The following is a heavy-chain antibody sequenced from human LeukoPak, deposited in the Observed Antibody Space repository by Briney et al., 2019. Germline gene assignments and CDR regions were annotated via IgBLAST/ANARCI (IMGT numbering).Heavy chain of an antibody. Sequence: GGSLRLSCAASGFTFSDYYMSWIRQAPGKGQGWVSYISSSGSTIYYADSVKGRFTISRDNAKNSLYLQMNSLRAEDTAVYYCASSQQLVLDYWGQGTLVTVSS. V-gene: IGHV3-11*01. CDR2: ISSSGSTI. J-gene: IGHJ4*02. CDR1: GFTFSDYY. D-gene: IGHD6-6*01. CDR3: ASSQQLVLDY.